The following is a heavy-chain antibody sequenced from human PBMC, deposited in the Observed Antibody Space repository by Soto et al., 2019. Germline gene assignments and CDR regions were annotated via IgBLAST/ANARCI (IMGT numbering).Heavy chain of an antibody. Sequence: SETLPLTCTVSGGSISSYYWSWIRQPPGKGLEWIGYIYYSGSTNYNPSLKSRVTISVDTSKNQFSLKLSSVTAADTAVYYCARGVGGTAYGDHNYFDYWGQGTLVTVSS. CDR2: IYYSGST. V-gene: IGHV4-59*01. CDR3: ARGVGGTAYGDHNYFDY. D-gene: IGHD4-17*01. CDR1: GGSISSYY. J-gene: IGHJ4*02.